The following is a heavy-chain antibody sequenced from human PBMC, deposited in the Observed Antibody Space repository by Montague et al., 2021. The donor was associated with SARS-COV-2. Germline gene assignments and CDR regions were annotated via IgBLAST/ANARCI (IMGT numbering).Heavy chain of an antibody. CDR1: GXSISSGGYY. J-gene: IGHJ6*02. CDR2: IFYRGGT. CDR3: ARANYYVMTSKAYAKDV. Sequence: TLSLTCTVSGXSISSGGYYWSWVRQPPGKGLDWIGYIFYRGGTYYKPSLKSRVSMSVDTSKIQFSLNLTSVPAADTAVYYCARANYYVMTSKAYAKDVWGQGTTVTVSS. D-gene: IGHD3-16*01. V-gene: IGHV4-31*03.